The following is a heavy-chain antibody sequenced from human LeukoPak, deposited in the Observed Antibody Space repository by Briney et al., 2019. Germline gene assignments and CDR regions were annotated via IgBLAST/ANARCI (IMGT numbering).Heavy chain of an antibody. J-gene: IGHJ5*02. V-gene: IGHV1-69*13. CDR2: IIPMFGTT. CDR3: ANRPTVTESRYNWFDP. CDR1: GGSFSSFA. Sequence: SVKVSCKASGGSFSSFAISWVRQAPGQGLEWMGGIIPMFGTTNYMQKFEGRVTITADGSTSTAYMEMHRLRLDDTAVFYCANRPTVTESRYNWFDPWAREPWSPSPQ. D-gene: IGHD4-17*01.